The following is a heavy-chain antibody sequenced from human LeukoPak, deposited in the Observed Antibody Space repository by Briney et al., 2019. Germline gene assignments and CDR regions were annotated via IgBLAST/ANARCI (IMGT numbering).Heavy chain of an antibody. CDR1: GGTFSSYA. Sequence: SVKVSCKASGGTFSSYAISWVRQAPGQGLEWMGGIIPIFGTANYAQKFQGRVTITTDESTSTAYMELSSLRSEDTAVYYCARDGVGYYDSSGYYLFDYWGQGALVTVSS. D-gene: IGHD3-22*01. CDR3: ARDGVGYYDSSGYYLFDY. CDR2: IIPIFGTA. J-gene: IGHJ4*02. V-gene: IGHV1-69*05.